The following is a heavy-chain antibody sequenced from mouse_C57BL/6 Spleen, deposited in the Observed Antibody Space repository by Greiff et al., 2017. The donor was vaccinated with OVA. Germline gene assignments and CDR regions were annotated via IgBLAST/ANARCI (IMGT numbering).Heavy chain of an antibody. CDR3: ARTRDYGSSYDAMDY. V-gene: IGHV1-26*01. CDR2: INPNNGGT. J-gene: IGHJ4*01. D-gene: IGHD1-1*01. CDR1: GYTFTDYY. Sequence: EVQLQQSGPELVKPGASVKISCKASGYTFTDYYMNWVKQSHGKSLEWIGDINPNNGGTSYNQKFKGKATLTVDKSSSTAYMELRRLTSEDSAAYDCARTRDYGSSYDAMDYWGQGTSVTVSS.